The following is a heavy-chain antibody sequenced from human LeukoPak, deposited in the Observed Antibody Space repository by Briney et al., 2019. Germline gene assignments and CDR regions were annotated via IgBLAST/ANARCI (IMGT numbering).Heavy chain of an antibody. CDR2: IYTSGST. Sequence: GSLRLSCAASGFTFSSYSMNWIRQPAGKGLEWIGRIYTSGSTNYNPSLKSRLTMSVDTSKNQFSLKLSSVTAADTAVYSCARGSFNYYDSSGYLDYWGQGTLVTVSS. CDR1: GFTFSSYS. CDR3: ARGSFNYYDSSGYLDY. V-gene: IGHV4-4*07. D-gene: IGHD3-22*01. J-gene: IGHJ4*02.